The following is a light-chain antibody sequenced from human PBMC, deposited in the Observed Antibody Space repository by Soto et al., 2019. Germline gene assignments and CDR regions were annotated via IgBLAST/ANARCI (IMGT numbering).Light chain of an antibody. J-gene: IGLJ1*01. CDR3: ATWDGGLSGPFV. CDR1: NSNIGSDI. CDR2: TTN. Sequence: QSVLTQPPSASGTPGQRATISCCGSNSNIGSDIVNCYQLLPGVAPEVLIDTTNQRPSGVPERFSGSKSGTSASLAISGLQSEDEANSSCATWDGGLSGPFVFGTGTKVTVL. V-gene: IGLV1-44*01.